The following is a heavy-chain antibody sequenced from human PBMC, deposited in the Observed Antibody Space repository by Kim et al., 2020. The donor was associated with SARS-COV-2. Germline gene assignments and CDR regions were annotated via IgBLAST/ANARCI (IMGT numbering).Heavy chain of an antibody. Sequence: SETLSLTCTVSGGSIINSTYYWGWIRQPPGKGLEWIGSIYYSGSTYYNPSLKSRVTISVDTPKNQFSLKLSSVTAADTAVYYCIGAADYGMDVWGHGTTVTVSS. CDR2: IYYSGST. CDR3: IGAADYGMDV. V-gene: IGHV4-39*01. CDR1: GGSIINSTYY. D-gene: IGHD6-13*01. J-gene: IGHJ6*02.